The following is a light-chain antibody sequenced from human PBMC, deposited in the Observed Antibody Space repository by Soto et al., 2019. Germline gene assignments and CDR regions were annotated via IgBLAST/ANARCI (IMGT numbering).Light chain of an antibody. V-gene: IGKV3-11*01. Sequence: DIVLTQSPATLSLSPGERATLSCRASQSVGNYLAWYQQTPGQAPRLLIYDASNRATGIPARFSGSGSGTDFTLTISSLEPVDFAVYYCQQRSRRPSFGLGTKLEIK. CDR1: QSVGNY. J-gene: IGKJ2*01. CDR3: QQRSRRPS. CDR2: DAS.